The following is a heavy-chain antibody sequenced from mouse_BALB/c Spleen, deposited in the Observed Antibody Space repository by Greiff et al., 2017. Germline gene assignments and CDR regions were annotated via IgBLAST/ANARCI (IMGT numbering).Heavy chain of an antibody. V-gene: IGHV2-2*02. J-gene: IGHJ1*01. D-gene: IGHD1-1*01. CDR1: GFSLTSYG. Sequence: VKLVESGPGLVQPSQSLSITCTVSGFSLTSYGVHWVRQSPGKGLEWLGVIWSGGSTDYNAAFISRLSISKDNSKSQVFFKMNSLQANDTAIYYCARGGYYGSLYFDVWGAGTTVTVSS. CDR2: IWSGGST. CDR3: ARGGYYGSLYFDV.